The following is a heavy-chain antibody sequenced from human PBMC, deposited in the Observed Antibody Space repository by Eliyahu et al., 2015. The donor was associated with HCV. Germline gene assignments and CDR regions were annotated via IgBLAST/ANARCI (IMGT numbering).Heavy chain of an antibody. CDR1: XFTFSSYA. CDR3: ANGGLAYCGGDCYSGLNWFDP. Sequence: EVQLLESGGGLVQPGGSLRLSCAASXFTFSSYAMSWVRQAPGKGLEWVSXISGSGGSTYYADSVKGRFTISRDNSKNTLYLQMNSLRAEDTAVYYCANGGLAYCGGDCYSGLNWFDPWGQGTLVTVSS. V-gene: IGHV3-23*01. D-gene: IGHD2-21*02. CDR2: ISGSGGST. J-gene: IGHJ5*02.